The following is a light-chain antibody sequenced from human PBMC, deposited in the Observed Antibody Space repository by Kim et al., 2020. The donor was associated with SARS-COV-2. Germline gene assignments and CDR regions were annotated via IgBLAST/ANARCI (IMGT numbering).Light chain of an antibody. CDR2: DDT. CDR1: KLEEKF. J-gene: IGLJ3*02. V-gene: IGLV3-1*01. CDR3: QTWDSSTVV. Sequence: VSQGPAASITCSGDKLEEKFASWFQQKPGQSPVLVIYDDTKRPSGIPERISGSTSGNTATLTISGTQAMDEADYYCQTWDSSTVVFGGGTQLTVL.